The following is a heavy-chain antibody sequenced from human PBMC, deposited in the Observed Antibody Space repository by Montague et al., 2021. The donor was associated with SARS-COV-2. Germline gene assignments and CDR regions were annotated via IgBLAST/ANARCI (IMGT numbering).Heavy chain of an antibody. D-gene: IGHD4-23*01. CDR1: GGSISSYY. Sequence: SETLSLTCTVSGGSISSYYWTWIRQPPGKGLESIGYIYQNGSTKYNPSLKSRVTISVDTSKNQFSLKLSSVSVADTAVYYCARGGGNSADYYNYTMDVWGQGTKVTV. CDR3: ARGGGNSADYYNYTMDV. V-gene: IGHV4-59*01. J-gene: IGHJ6*02. CDR2: IYQNGST.